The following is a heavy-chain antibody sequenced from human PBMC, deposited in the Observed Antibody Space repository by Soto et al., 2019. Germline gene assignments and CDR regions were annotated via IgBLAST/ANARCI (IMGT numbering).Heavy chain of an antibody. Sequence: VQSMKVSCKGSGYSFVSYWVCWVRQMPGKGLEWMGIIYPGDSDTRYSPSFQGQVTISADKSITTVYLQWSSLKASDTAMYYCARTDGYEIEYWGQGTLVTVSS. D-gene: IGHD5-12*01. CDR2: IYPGDSDT. J-gene: IGHJ4*02. V-gene: IGHV5-51*01. CDR3: ARTDGYEIEY. CDR1: GYSFVSYW.